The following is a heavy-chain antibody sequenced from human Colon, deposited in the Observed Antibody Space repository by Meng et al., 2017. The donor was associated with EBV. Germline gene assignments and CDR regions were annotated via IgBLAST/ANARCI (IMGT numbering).Heavy chain of an antibody. CDR2: IGHSGFT. D-gene: IGHD6-19*01. J-gene: IGHJ5*02. CDR1: VGSISTSGDS. Sequence: LMDSGAALGQPSEARPLTCRVSVGSISTSGDSWGWIRQPPGKGLEWIGSIGHSGFTYYTPSLKSRVTVSIDTSRNQFSLWLTSVTAADTAVYYCVRSSGWVKTGFDPWGQGTLVTVSS. V-gene: IGHV4-39*01. CDR3: VRSSGWVKTGFDP.